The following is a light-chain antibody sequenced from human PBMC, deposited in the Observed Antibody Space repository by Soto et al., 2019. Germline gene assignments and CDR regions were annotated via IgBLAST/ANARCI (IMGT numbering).Light chain of an antibody. J-gene: IGLJ2*01. CDR1: SSDVGAYNY. V-gene: IGLV2-14*01. CDR2: EVS. Sequence: QSALTQPASVSGSPGQSITISCTGTSSDVGAYNYVSWYQQHPGKAPKLMIYEVSNRPSGVSNRFSGSKSGNTASLSISGLQADDEADYYCSSLTSSTTLVFGGGTKLTVL. CDR3: SSLTSSTTLV.